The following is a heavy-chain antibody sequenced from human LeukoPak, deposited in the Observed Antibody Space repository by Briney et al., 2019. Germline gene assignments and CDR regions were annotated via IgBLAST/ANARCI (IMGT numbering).Heavy chain of an antibody. CDR3: ARVKYNWNDIFENWFDP. CDR2: MNYNSGNT. Sequence: ASVKVSCKASGYTFTSFDINWVRQATGQGLEWMGWMNYNSGNTGYARKFQGRVIMTRNISISTAYMELSSLRSEDSAVYYCARVKYNWNDIFENWFDPWGQGTLVTVSS. D-gene: IGHD1-1*01. CDR1: GYTFTSFD. J-gene: IGHJ5*02. V-gene: IGHV1-8*01.